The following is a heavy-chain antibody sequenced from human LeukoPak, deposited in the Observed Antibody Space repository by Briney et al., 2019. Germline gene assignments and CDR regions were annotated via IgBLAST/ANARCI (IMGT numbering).Heavy chain of an antibody. J-gene: IGHJ6*03. D-gene: IGHD6-6*01. CDR1: GGSISSSSYY. CDR2: IYYSGST. Sequence: SETLSLTCTVSGGSISSSSYYWGWIRQPPGKGLEWIGSIYYSGSTYYNPSLKSRVTISVDTSKNQFSLKLSSVTAADTAVYYCARGDDSSSSQIGYYYYMDVWGKGTTVTVSS. V-gene: IGHV4-39*07. CDR3: ARGDDSSSSQIGYYYYMDV.